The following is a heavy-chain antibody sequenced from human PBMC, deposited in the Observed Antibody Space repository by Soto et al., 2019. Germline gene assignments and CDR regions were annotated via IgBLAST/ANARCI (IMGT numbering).Heavy chain of an antibody. V-gene: IGHV3-74*01. Sequence: VQLVESGGGLVQPGGSLRLSCAGTGFTFSTYWMHWVRQVPGKGLEWVSRVKTDGTNTGYADSVKGRFTISRDNAKNTLCLAMNNLRADDTAVYYCARGGVIVVGLDVWGQGTTVTVSS. CDR1: GFTFSTYW. CDR2: VKTDGTNT. D-gene: IGHD3-22*01. J-gene: IGHJ6*02. CDR3: ARGGVIVVGLDV.